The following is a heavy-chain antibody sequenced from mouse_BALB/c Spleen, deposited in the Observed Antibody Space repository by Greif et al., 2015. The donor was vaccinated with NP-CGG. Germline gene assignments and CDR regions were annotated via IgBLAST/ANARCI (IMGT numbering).Heavy chain of an antibody. J-gene: IGHJ3*01. CDR1: GYTLTSYW. Sequence: QVQLQQSGAELVRPGASVKLSCKASGYTLTSYWINWVKQRPGQGLEWIGNIYPSASYTNYNQKCKGKATLTVDKSSSTAYMHLSSPTSEDSAVYCCTRGAAATRLDYWGQGTLVTVSA. V-gene: IGHV1-69*02. D-gene: IGHD1-2*01. CDR2: IYPSASYT. CDR3: TRGAAATRLDY.